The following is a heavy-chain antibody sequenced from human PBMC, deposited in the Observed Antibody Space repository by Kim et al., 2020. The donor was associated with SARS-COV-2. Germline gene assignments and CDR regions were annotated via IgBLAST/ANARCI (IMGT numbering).Heavy chain of an antibody. Sequence: GGSLRLSCAASGFTFDDYAMHWVRQAPGKGLEWVSLISWDGGSTYYADSVKGRFTISRDNSKNSLYLQMNSLRAEDTALYYCAKDSSSWSSYFDYWGQGTLVTVSS. V-gene: IGHV3-43D*03. CDR2: ISWDGGST. CDR3: AKDSSSWSSYFDY. CDR1: GFTFDDYA. J-gene: IGHJ4*02. D-gene: IGHD6-13*01.